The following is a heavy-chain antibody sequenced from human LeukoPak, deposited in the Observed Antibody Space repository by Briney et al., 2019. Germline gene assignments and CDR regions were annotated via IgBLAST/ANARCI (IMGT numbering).Heavy chain of an antibody. CDR1: EFPFSSYW. D-gene: IGHD2-21*01. CDR2: IRQDGNDK. J-gene: IGHJ4*02. V-gene: IGHV3-7*01. Sequence: PGGSLRLSCAASEFPFSSYWMSWVRQAPGKGLEWVANIRQDGNDKRYVDSVKGRFTISRDNAKKSVYLEMNSLRAEDTAVYYCATVWWGQGTLVTVSS. CDR3: ATVW.